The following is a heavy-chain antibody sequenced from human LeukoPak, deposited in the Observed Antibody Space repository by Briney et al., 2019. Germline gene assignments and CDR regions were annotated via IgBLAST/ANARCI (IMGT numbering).Heavy chain of an antibody. Sequence: ASVKVSCKASGYTFTSYDINWVRQATGQGLEWMGWVNPNSGNTGYAQKFQGRVTMTRNTSISTAYMELSSLRSEDTAVYYCARGPYYDSSGYYAFDYWGQGTLVTVSS. CDR2: VNPNSGNT. J-gene: IGHJ4*02. CDR3: ARGPYYDSSGYYAFDY. D-gene: IGHD3-22*01. V-gene: IGHV1-8*01. CDR1: GYTFTSYD.